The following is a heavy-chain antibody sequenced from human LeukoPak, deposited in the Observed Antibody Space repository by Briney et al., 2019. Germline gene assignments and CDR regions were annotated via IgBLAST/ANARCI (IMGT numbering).Heavy chain of an antibody. Sequence: PGGSLRLSCSASGFTLSSYAMQWVRQATGKGREYGSSISSNVRSTYYADSLNGRFTISRDNSKNTLFLQMSSLRTEDTAVYYCASPYSGYDYNFDHWGQGTLVTVSS. CDR2: ISSNVRST. CDR1: GFTLSSYA. D-gene: IGHD5-12*01. CDR3: ASPYSGYDYNFDH. V-gene: IGHV3-64D*06. J-gene: IGHJ4*02.